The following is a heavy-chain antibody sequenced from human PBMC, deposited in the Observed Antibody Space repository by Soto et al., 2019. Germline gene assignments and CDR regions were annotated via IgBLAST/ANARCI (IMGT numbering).Heavy chain of an antibody. Sequence: QVQLVQSGAEVKKPGASVRVSCKASGYSFTDYHIHWVRQAPGQGLEWLGRINPKSGGTSTAQKFQGWVTMTRDRSISTVYMAVDSLTSDDTAVYYCAATYYDGSGYYFIFEYWGPGTLVTVSS. V-gene: IGHV1-2*04. CDR3: AATYYDGSGYYFIFEY. D-gene: IGHD3-22*01. CDR1: GYSFTDYH. J-gene: IGHJ4*02. CDR2: INPKSGGT.